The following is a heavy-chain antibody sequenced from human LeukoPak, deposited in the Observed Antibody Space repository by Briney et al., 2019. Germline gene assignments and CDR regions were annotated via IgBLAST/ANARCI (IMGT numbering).Heavy chain of an antibody. D-gene: IGHD5-18*01. Sequence: GASVKVSCKASGYTFTSYYMHWVRQAPGQGLEWMGIINPSGGSTSYAQKFQGRVTMTRDTSTSTVYMELSSLGSEDTAVYYCARRGYSYGYDYWGQGTLVTVSS. CDR3: ARRGYSYGYDY. J-gene: IGHJ4*02. CDR2: INPSGGST. CDR1: GYTFTSYY. V-gene: IGHV1-46*01.